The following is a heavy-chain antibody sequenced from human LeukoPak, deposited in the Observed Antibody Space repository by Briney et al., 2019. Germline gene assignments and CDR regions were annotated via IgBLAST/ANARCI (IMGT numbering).Heavy chain of an antibody. CDR1: GGSFSGYY. Sequence: SETLSLTCAVYGGSFSGYYWSWIRQPPGKGLEWIGEINHSGSTNYNPSLKSRVTISVDTSKNQFSLKLSSVTAADTAVYYCAREGSGSYNFLDWGQGTLVTVSS. J-gene: IGHJ4*02. D-gene: IGHD3-10*01. CDR3: AREGSGSYNFLD. V-gene: IGHV4-34*01. CDR2: INHSGST.